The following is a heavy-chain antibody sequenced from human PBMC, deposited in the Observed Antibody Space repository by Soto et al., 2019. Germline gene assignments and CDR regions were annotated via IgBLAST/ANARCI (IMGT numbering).Heavy chain of an antibody. V-gene: IGHV3-23*01. CDR1: GFTFSSYA. CDR2: ISGSGGST. J-gene: IGHJ4*02. Sequence: EVQLLESGGSLVQPGGSLRLSCAASGFTFSSYAMSWVRQAPGKGLEWVSAISGSGGSTYYADSVKGRFTISRDNSKNTLYLQMNSLRAEDTAVYYCAILSSRLGATTYWGQGTLVTVSS. CDR3: AILSSRLGATTY. D-gene: IGHD1-26*01.